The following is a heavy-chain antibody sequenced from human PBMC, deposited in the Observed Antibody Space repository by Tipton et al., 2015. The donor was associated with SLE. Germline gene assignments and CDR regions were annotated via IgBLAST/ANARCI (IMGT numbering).Heavy chain of an antibody. CDR3: ATSAYSSSSDAFDF. D-gene: IGHD6-6*01. CDR1: NYSISSAYY. J-gene: IGHJ3*01. V-gene: IGHV4-38-2*01. Sequence: TLSLTCVVSNYSISSAYYWGWFRQPAGKGLEWIGRLFPGGNTNSNPALPSRVTMSVDTSKKQFSLTLSSVTAADTAVYFCATSAYSSSSDAFDFWGPGTMVSVSS. CDR2: LFPGGNT.